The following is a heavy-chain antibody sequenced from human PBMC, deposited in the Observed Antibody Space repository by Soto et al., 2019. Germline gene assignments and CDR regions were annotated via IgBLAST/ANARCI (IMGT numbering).Heavy chain of an antibody. J-gene: IGHJ4*02. D-gene: IGHD2-2*01. CDR2: IDPSDSYV. CDR1: GYSFTAYW. Sequence: GESLKISCQASGYSFTAYWITWVRQMPGKGLEWMATIDPSDSYVDYSPSFRGHVTLSVDRSITTVYLQWNSLKASDSAMYFCTRRASSSFYRFDFWGQGALVTVSS. V-gene: IGHV5-10-1*01. CDR3: TRRASSSFYRFDF.